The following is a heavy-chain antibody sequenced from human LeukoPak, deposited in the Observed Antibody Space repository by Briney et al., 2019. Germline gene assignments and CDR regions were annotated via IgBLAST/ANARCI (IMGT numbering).Heavy chain of an antibody. Sequence: ASVKVSCKASGGTFSSYAISWVRQAPGQGLEWMGGIIPIFGTANYAQKFQGRVTITADESTSTAYMELSSLRSEDTAVYYCAREWRLRLRGGFGYWGQGTLVTVSS. D-gene: IGHD5-12*01. J-gene: IGHJ4*02. CDR1: GGTFSSYA. V-gene: IGHV1-69*13. CDR3: AREWRLRLRGGFGY. CDR2: IIPIFGTA.